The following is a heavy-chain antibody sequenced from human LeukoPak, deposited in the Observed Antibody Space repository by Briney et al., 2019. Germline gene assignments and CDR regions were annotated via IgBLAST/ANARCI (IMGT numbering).Heavy chain of an antibody. CDR3: ARDSWFGELLFDY. Sequence: SETLSLTCAVYGGSLSGYYWSWIRQPPGKGLEWIWEINHSGSTNYNPSLKSRVTISVDTSKTQFSPKLSSVTAAAAAVYYCARDSWFGELLFDYWGQGTLVTVSS. V-gene: IGHV4-34*01. CDR2: INHSGST. CDR1: GGSLSGYY. J-gene: IGHJ4*02. D-gene: IGHD3-10*01.